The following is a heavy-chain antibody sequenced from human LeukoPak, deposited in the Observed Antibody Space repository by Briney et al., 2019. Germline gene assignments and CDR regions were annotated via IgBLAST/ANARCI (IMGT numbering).Heavy chain of an antibody. CDR2: ISGSGGST. J-gene: IGHJ4*02. D-gene: IGHD3-22*01. CDR1: GFTFSSYA. CDR3: AKGDITMIVVVIQYYFDY. V-gene: IGHV3-23*01. Sequence: PGGSLRLSCAASGFTFSSYAMSWVRQAPGKGLEWVSPISGSGGSTYYADSVKGRFTISRDNSKNTLYLQMNSLRAEDTAVYYCAKGDITMIVVVIQYYFDYWGQGTLVTVSS.